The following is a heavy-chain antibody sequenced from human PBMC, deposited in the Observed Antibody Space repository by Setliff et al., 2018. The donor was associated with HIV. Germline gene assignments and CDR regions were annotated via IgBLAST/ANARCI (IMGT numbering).Heavy chain of an antibody. CDR3: ARDGPALDIVVVPAASVLGYYYYYMDV. J-gene: IGHJ6*03. CDR1: GYTFTSYY. CDR2: INPSGGST. D-gene: IGHD2-2*03. V-gene: IGHV1-46*01. Sequence: GASVKVSCKASGYTFTSYYMHWVRQAPGQGLEWMGIINPSGGSTSYAQKFQGRVTMTRDTSTSTVYMELSSLRSEDTAVYYCARDGPALDIVVVPAASVLGYYYYYMDVWGKGTTVTV.